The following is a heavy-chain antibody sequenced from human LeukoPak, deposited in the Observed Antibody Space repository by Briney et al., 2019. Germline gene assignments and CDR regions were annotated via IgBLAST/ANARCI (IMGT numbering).Heavy chain of an antibody. D-gene: IGHD3-10*01. CDR3: AKDEGYYYGSGSYLSY. CDR2: ISGDGGST. V-gene: IGHV3-43*02. J-gene: IGHJ4*02. CDR1: GFTFDDYA. Sequence: GGSLRLSCAASGFTFDDYAMHWVRHAPGKGLEWVSLISGDGGSTYYADSVKGRFTISRDNSKNSLYLQMNSLRTEDTALYYCAKDEGYYYGSGSYLSYWGQGTLVTVSS.